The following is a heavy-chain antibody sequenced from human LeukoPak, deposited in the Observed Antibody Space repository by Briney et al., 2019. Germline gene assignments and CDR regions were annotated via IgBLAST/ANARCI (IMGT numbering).Heavy chain of an antibody. Sequence: GGSLRLSCAASGFTVSSNYMSWVRQAPGKGLEWVTNIKQDGSEKYYVDSVKGRFTISRDNAKNSLYLQMNSLRAEDTAVYYCAREWYYYGSGSSGSFDYWGQGTLVTVSS. J-gene: IGHJ4*02. CDR2: IKQDGSEK. CDR1: GFTVSSNY. V-gene: IGHV3-7*01. D-gene: IGHD3-10*01. CDR3: AREWYYYGSGSSGSFDY.